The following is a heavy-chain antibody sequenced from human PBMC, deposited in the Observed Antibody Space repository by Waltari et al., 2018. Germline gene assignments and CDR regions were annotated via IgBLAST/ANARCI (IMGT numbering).Heavy chain of an antibody. CDR1: GYSFTNYA. Sequence: QVQLVQSGSELKKPGASVKVSCKASGYSFTNYAINWIRQAPGQGLELMGWTNTNTRTPVYVQRFTGRFVFSLDTSVNPAYLQINSLKAEDTAVYFCAREVVPPARVVVNWFDPWGQGTLVTVSS. D-gene: IGHD2-2*01. J-gene: IGHJ5*02. CDR2: TNTNTRTP. V-gene: IGHV7-4-1*02. CDR3: AREVVPPARVVVNWFDP.